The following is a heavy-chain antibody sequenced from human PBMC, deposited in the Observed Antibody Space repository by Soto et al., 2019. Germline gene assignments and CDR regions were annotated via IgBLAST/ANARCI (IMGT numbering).Heavy chain of an antibody. CDR1: GGSISSGGYY. CDR2: IYYSGST. Sequence: QVQLQESGPGLVKPSQTLSLTCTVSGGSISSGGYYWSWIRQHPGKGLEWIGYIYYSGSTYYNPSLKSRVTISVDTSKNQFSLKLSSVTAADTAVYYCASVGVEDYGDYVKYWYFDLWGRGTLVTVSS. V-gene: IGHV4-31*03. J-gene: IGHJ2*01. D-gene: IGHD4-17*01. CDR3: ASVGVEDYGDYVKYWYFDL.